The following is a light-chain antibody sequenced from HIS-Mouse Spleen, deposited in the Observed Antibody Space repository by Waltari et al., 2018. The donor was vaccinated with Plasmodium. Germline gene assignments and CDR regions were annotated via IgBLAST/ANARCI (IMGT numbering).Light chain of an antibody. Sequence: EIVMTQSPATLSVSPGERATLSCRASRSVSSNLTWYQQKPGQAPRLLIDGASIRATGSPARFSGSGSGTEFTLTISSLQSEDFAVYYCQQYNNWSFTFGPGTKVDIK. J-gene: IGKJ3*01. CDR1: RSVSSN. V-gene: IGKV3-15*01. CDR2: GAS. CDR3: QQYNNWSFT.